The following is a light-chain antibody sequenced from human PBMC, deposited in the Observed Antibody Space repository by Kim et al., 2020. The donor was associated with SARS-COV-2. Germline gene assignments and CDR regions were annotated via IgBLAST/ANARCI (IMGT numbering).Light chain of an antibody. CDR3: QQYVNWPMYT. V-gene: IGKV3D-15*01. Sequence: VSPGERATLSCRASQSISNNLAWYQQKPGQAPRLLIFGASTRATGIPARFSGSGSGTEFTLTITTLQSEDFAVYFCQQYVNWPMYTFGQGTKLEIK. CDR1: QSISNN. CDR2: GAS. J-gene: IGKJ2*01.